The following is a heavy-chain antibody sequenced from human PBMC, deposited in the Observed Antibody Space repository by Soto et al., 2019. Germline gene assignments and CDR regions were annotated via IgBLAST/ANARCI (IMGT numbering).Heavy chain of an antibody. Sequence: QVRLQESGPGLVKPSETLSLTCTVSGGSISSYYRSWILQPPGKGLECIGYMYNTGSTIYNPSLKSRVTISVDTSKNQFSLKLSSVTAADTAVYYCARDLWGYCGADCYPLDVWGQGTTVTVS. J-gene: IGHJ6*02. CDR1: GGSISSYY. V-gene: IGHV4-59*01. D-gene: IGHD2-21*02. CDR3: ARDLWGYCGADCYPLDV. CDR2: MYNTGST.